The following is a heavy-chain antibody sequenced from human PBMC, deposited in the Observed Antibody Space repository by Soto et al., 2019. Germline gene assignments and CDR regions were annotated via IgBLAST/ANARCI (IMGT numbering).Heavy chain of an antibody. CDR2: IWYDGSNK. CDR3: ARDSWLDAFDI. CDR1: GFTFSSYG. J-gene: IGHJ3*02. V-gene: IGHV3-33*01. D-gene: IGHD6-19*01. Sequence: PGGSLRLSCAASGFTFSSYGMHWVRQAPGKGLEWVAVIWYDGSNKYYADSVKGRFTISRDNSKNTLYLQMNSLRAEDTAVYYCARDSWLDAFDIWGQGTMVTVSS.